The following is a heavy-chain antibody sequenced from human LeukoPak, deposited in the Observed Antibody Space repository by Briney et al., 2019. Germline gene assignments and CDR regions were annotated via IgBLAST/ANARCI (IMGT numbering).Heavy chain of an antibody. CDR1: GFTFSSYA. V-gene: IGHV3-64*01. CDR3: ARAASSSWPYYYHYYMDV. D-gene: IGHD6-6*01. J-gene: IGHJ6*03. CDR2: ISSNGGST. Sequence: GGSLRLSCAASGFTFSSYAMHWVRQAPGKGLEYVSAISSNGGSTYYANSVKGRFTISRDNSKNTLYLQMGSLRAEDMAVYYCARAASSSWPYYYHYYMDVWGKGTTVTVSS.